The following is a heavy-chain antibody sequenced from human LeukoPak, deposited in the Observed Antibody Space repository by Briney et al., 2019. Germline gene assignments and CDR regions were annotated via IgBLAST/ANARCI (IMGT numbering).Heavy chain of an antibody. D-gene: IGHD2-2*01. CDR3: ARLVVVVPAAPIYYYYYMDV. CDR2: IYTSGST. V-gene: IGHV4-61*02. J-gene: IGHJ6*03. CDR1: GGSISSGSYY. Sequence: SETLSLTCTVSGGSISSGSYYWSWIRQPAGRGLEWIGRIYTSGSTNYNPSLKSRVTISVDTSKNQFSLKLSSVTAADTAVYYCARLVVVVPAAPIYYYYYMDVWGKGTTVTISS.